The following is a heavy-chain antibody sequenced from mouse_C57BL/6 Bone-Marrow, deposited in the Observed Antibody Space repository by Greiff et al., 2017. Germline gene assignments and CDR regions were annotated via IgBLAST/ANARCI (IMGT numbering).Heavy chain of an antibody. V-gene: IGHV1-81*01. CDR3: ARYGNYGVFDY. J-gene: IGHJ2*01. Sequence: VQLVESGAELARPGASVKLSCKASGYTFTSYGISWVKQRTGQGLEWIGEIYPRSGNTYYNEKFKGKATLTADKSSSTAYMELRSLTSEDSAVYFCARYGNYGVFDYWGQGTTLTVSS. D-gene: IGHD2-1*01. CDR1: GYTFTSYG. CDR2: IYPRSGNT.